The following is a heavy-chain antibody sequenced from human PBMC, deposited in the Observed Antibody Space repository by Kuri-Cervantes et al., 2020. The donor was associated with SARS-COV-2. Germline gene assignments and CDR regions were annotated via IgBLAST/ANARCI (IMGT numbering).Heavy chain of an antibody. J-gene: IGHJ6*02. D-gene: IGHD3-3*01. CDR2: ISSSSSYI. V-gene: IGHV3-21*01. CDR1: GFTFSSYS. Sequence: GGSLTLSCAASGFTFSSYSMNWVRQAPGKGLEWVSSISSSSSYIYYADSVKGRFTISRDNAKNSLYLQMNSLSAEDTAVYYCARALDGVVTRYYYYYGMDVWGQGTTVTVSS. CDR3: ARALDGVVTRYYYYYGMDV.